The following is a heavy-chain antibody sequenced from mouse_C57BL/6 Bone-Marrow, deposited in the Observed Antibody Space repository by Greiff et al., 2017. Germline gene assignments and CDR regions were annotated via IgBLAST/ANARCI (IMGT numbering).Heavy chain of an antibody. D-gene: IGHD1-1*01. CDR2: INPYNGGT. Sequence: EVQLQQSGPVLVKPGASVKMSCKASGYTFTDYYMNWVKQSHGKSLEWIGVINPYNGGTSYNQKFKGKATLTVDKSSSTAYMELNSLTSEDSAVYYCAKYYGSSYVGWFAYWGQGTLVTVSA. J-gene: IGHJ3*01. CDR1: GYTFTDYY. CDR3: AKYYGSSYVGWFAY. V-gene: IGHV1-19*01.